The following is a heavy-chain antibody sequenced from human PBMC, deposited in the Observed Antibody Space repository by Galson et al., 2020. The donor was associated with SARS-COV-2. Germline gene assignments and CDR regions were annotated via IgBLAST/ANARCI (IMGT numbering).Heavy chain of an antibody. CDR3: ARDVRDYYYYGMDV. V-gene: IGHV3-33*01. Sequence: GESLRLSCAASGFTFSSHGMHWVRQAPGKGLEWVAVIWYDGSNKYYADSAKGRFTISSDNSKNTLYLQMNSLRAEDTAVYYCARDVRDYYYYGMDVWGQGTTVTVSS. J-gene: IGHJ6*02. CDR1: GFTFSSHG. CDR2: IWYDGSNK.